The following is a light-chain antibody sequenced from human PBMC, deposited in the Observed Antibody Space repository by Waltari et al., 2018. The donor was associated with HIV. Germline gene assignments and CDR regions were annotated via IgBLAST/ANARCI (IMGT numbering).Light chain of an antibody. CDR3: QQHGTSPYT. J-gene: IGKJ2*01. CDR2: AAS. Sequence: ENVLTQSPGTLSLSPGERATLSCRASRSVSSNYLTWYQQRPGQAPRLLIYAASTRATAIPDRFSGSGSGTDFTLTISRLEPEDFAVYYCQQHGTSPYTFGQGTKVEI. V-gene: IGKV3-20*01. CDR1: RSVSSNY.